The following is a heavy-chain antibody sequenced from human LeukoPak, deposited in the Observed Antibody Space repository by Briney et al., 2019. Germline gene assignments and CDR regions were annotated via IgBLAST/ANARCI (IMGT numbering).Heavy chain of an antibody. CDR2: IKSKTDGGTT. Sequence: PGGSLRLSCAASGFTFSNAWMSWVRQAPGKGLEWVGRIKSKTDGGTTDYAAPVKGRFTISRDDSKNTLYLQMNSLRAEDTAVYYCAKEHPYGEIDYWGQGTLVTVSS. CDR1: GFTFSNAW. J-gene: IGHJ4*02. D-gene: IGHD3-10*01. V-gene: IGHV3-15*01. CDR3: AKEHPYGEIDY.